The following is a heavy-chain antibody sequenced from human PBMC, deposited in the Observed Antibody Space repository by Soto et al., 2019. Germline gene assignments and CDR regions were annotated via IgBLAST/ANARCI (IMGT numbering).Heavy chain of an antibody. CDR2: INAGNGNT. V-gene: IGHV1-3*01. Sequence: QVPLVQSGAEVKKPGASVKVSCKASGYTFTSYAMHWVRQAPGQRLEWMGWINAGNGNTKYSQKFQGRVTITRDTSASTAYMELSSLRSEDTAVYYCARSKRVMVVVVPAAMHGWFDPWGQGTLVTVSS. D-gene: IGHD2-2*01. CDR3: ARSKRVMVVVVPAAMHGWFDP. J-gene: IGHJ5*02. CDR1: GYTFTSYA.